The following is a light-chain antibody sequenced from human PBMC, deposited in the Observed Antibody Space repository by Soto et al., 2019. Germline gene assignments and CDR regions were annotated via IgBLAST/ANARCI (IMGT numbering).Light chain of an antibody. Sequence: EIVLTQSPGTLSLSPGETATLSCRASKSLTTRYLAWYQQKPGQAPSLLIDAASTRATGASGSFSGSGSETAFTPTISSREPEDFAVYFCQQYDSSVAYTFGQGTKLEIK. CDR3: QQYDSSVAYT. CDR2: AAS. CDR1: KSLTTRY. V-gene: IGKV3-20*01. J-gene: IGKJ2*01.